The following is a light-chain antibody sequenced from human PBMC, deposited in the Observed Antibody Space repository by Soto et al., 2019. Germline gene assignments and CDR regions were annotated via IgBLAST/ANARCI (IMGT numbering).Light chain of an antibody. CDR1: QNIYIW. CDR2: KAS. J-gene: IGKJ1*01. V-gene: IGKV1-5*03. Sequence: DIQMTQSPSTLSASVGDRVTITCRASQNIYIWLAWYQQNPGKAPRVVINKASTLESGVPSRFSGSGLGTEFTLTIDSLQPDDFATYYCQHFNDYYVAFGQGTRVEVK. CDR3: QHFNDYYVA.